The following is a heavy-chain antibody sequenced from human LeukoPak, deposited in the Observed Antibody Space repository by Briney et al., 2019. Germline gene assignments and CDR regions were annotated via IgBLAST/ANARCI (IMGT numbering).Heavy chain of an antibody. V-gene: IGHV3-66*03. CDR3: AREVYYDSSGYYPYCFDY. CDR1: GFTVSSSY. J-gene: IGHJ4*02. Sequence: GGSLRLSCAASGFTVSSSYMSWVRQAPGKGLEWVSVIYSSGSTYYADSVKGRFTISRDNSKNTLYLQMNSLRAEDTAVYYCAREVYYDSSGYYPYCFDYWGRGTLVTVSS. CDR2: IYSSGST. D-gene: IGHD3-22*01.